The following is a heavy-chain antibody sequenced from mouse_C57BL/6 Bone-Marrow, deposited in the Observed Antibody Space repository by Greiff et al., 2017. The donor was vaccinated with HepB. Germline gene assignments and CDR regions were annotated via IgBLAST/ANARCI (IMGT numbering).Heavy chain of an antibody. CDR3: ARKRGGYYGSSYAMDY. V-gene: IGHV2-2*01. CDR1: GFSLTSYG. Sequence: LQESGPGLVQPSQSLSITCTVSGFSLTSYGVHWVRQSPGKGLEWLGVIWSGGSTDYNAAFISRLSISKDNSKSQVFFKMNSLQADDTAIYYCARKRGGYYGSSYAMDYWGQGTSVTVSS. D-gene: IGHD1-1*01. CDR2: IWSGGST. J-gene: IGHJ4*01.